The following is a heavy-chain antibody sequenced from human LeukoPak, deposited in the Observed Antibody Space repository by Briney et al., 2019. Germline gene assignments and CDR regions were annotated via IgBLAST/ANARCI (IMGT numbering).Heavy chain of an antibody. CDR1: GFTFTSYA. V-gene: IGHV3-23*01. CDR2: ISGSGAST. J-gene: IGHJ4*02. Sequence: GGSLRLSCAASGFTFTSYAMSWVRQAPGKGLEWISGISGSGASTYYADSVKGRFTISRDDSRNTLYLQMNSLRGDDTAVYYCAKDVGKWESLHFFDYWGQGTLVTVSS. D-gene: IGHD1-26*01. CDR3: AKDVGKWESLHFFDY.